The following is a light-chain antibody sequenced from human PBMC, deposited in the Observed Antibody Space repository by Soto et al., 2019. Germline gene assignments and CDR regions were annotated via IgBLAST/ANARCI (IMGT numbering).Light chain of an antibody. J-gene: IGKJ1*01. CDR2: GAS. CDR3: LQDNSYPWT. V-gene: IGKV1-6*01. CDR1: QAIRID. Sequence: AVQMTQSPSSLSASVGDRVTITCRASQAIRIDLGWYQQIPGKAPKLLIYGASSLQSGVPSRFSGSGSGTDFTLTISSLQPEDFATYYCLQDNSYPWTFCQGTKVEI.